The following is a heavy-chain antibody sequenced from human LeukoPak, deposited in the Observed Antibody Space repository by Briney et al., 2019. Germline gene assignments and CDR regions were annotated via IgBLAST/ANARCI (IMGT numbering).Heavy chain of an antibody. Sequence: GGSLRLSCAASGFTFSSYGMHWVRQAPGKGLEWVAVISYDGSNKYYADSVKGRFTISRDNSKSTLYLQMNSLRAEDTAVYYCAKDRGYCSGGSCLHFDYWGQGTLVTVSS. V-gene: IGHV3-30*18. J-gene: IGHJ4*02. CDR3: AKDRGYCSGGSCLHFDY. D-gene: IGHD2-15*01. CDR2: ISYDGSNK. CDR1: GFTFSSYG.